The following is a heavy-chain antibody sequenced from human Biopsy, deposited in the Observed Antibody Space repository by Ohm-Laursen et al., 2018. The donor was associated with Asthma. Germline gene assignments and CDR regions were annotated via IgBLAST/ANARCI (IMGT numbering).Heavy chain of an antibody. CDR1: GFVFSQCG. CDR2: VSPDGHNK. J-gene: IGHJ3*02. CDR3: ARQSGQDYGDSSGFDI. D-gene: IGHD3-22*01. V-gene: IGHV3-30*03. Sequence: SLRLSCTATGFVFSQCGMHWVRQGPGKGLEWVALVSPDGHNKYYEDSVKGRFTISRDNSRNRLYLQINRLTVEDSAVYFCARQSGQDYGDSSGFDIWGQGTKVAVSS.